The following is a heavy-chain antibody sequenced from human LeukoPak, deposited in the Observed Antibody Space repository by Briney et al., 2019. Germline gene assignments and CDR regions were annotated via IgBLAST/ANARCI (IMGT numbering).Heavy chain of an antibody. D-gene: IGHD2-15*01. J-gene: IGHJ6*03. CDR2: IIAIFGTA. Sequence: RASVKVSCKASGGTFSSYAISWVRQAPGQGLEWMGRIIAIFGTANYAQKFQGRVTITTDESTSTAYMELSSLRSEDTAVYYCAGKNCGGGSCYSGAFRARSGYYMDVWGKGTTVTVSS. CDR3: AGKNCGGGSCYSGAFRARSGYYMDV. CDR1: GGTFSSYA. V-gene: IGHV1-69*05.